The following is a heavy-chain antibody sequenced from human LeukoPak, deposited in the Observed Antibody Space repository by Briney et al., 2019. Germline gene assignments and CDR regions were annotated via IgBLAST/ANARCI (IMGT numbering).Heavy chain of an antibody. Sequence: GGSLRLSCAASEFTFSSYGMHWVRQAPGKGLEWVAVIWYDGSNKYYADSVKGRFTISRDNSKNTLYLQMNSLGAEDTAVYYCARDWEPYGSVDYWGQGTLVTVSS. CDR1: EFTFSSYG. CDR2: IWYDGSNK. CDR3: ARDWEPYGSVDY. D-gene: IGHD3-10*01. J-gene: IGHJ4*02. V-gene: IGHV3-33*01.